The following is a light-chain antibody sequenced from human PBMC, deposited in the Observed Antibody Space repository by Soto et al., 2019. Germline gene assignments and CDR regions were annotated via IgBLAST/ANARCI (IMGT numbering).Light chain of an antibody. Sequence: DIQMTQSPSSLSASVGDRVTITCRASQSISSYLNWYQQRPGKAPKLLIYAASNLQSGVPSRFSGSRSGTDFTLNISSLQPEDFATYYCQQTYSTPHTFGQGTKLEIK. CDR2: AAS. CDR1: QSISSY. J-gene: IGKJ2*01. CDR3: QQTYSTPHT. V-gene: IGKV1-39*01.